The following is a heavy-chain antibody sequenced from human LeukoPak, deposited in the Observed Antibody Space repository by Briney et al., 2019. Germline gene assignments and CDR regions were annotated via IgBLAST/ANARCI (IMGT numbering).Heavy chain of an antibody. V-gene: IGHV4-59*01. CDR1: GGSISSYY. J-gene: IGHJ4*02. CDR3: ARAARVWELLHCFDY. CDR2: IYYSGST. Sequence: SETLSLTCTVSGGSISSYYWSWIRQPAGKGLEWIGYIYYSGSTNYNPSLKSRVTISVDTSKNQFSLKLSSVTAADTAVYYCARAARVWELLHCFDYWGQGTLVTVSS. D-gene: IGHD1-26*01.